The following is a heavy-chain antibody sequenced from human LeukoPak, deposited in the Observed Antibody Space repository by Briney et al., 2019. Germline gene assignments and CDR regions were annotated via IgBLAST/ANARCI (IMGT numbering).Heavy chain of an antibody. D-gene: IGHD1-14*01. V-gene: IGHV3-7*01. CDR1: GFNFSSFW. J-gene: IGHJ3*01. CDR2: IRQDGSQK. Sequence: GSPKISFSASGFNFSSFWIRLGRPAPGGGVEWVATIRQDGSQKYYLDSVKGRFTISRDKDKNSLYLQMDSLRAEDTAVYYCARESDHSVSQVDFDLWGQGTMVTVSS. CDR3: ARESDHSVSQVDFDL.